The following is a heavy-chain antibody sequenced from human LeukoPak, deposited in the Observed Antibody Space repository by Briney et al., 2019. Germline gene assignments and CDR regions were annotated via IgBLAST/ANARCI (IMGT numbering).Heavy chain of an antibody. V-gene: IGHV3-7*01. D-gene: IGHD5-18*01. CDR1: GFTFSSYW. J-gene: IGHJ5*01. Sequence: GGSLRLSCAASGFTFSSYWMSWVRQPPGKGLEWVANIKQDGSEKYYVDSVKGRFTISRDNAKNSLYLEVNSLRAEDTAVYYCARGARGIQLWFFDSWGQGSLVTVSS. CDR2: IKQDGSEK. CDR3: ARGARGIQLWFFDS.